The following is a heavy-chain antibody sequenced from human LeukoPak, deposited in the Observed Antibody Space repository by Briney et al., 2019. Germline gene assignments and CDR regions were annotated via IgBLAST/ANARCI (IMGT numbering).Heavy chain of an antibody. D-gene: IGHD6-19*01. CDR3: ATLAVAAPRGDY. CDR2: ISSSSSYI. CDR1: GFTFDDYA. J-gene: IGHJ4*02. V-gene: IGHV3-21*01. Sequence: GGSLRLSCAASGFTFDDYAMSWVRQAPGKGLEWVSSISSSSSYIYYADSVKGRFTISRDNAKNSLYLQMNSLRAEDTAVYYCATLAVAAPRGDYWGQGTLVTVSS.